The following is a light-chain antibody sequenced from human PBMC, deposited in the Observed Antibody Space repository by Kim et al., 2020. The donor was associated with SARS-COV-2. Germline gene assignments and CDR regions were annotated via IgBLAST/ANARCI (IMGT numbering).Light chain of an antibody. J-gene: IGLJ2*01. CDR1: SSDVGGYNH. Sequence: QSALTQPRSVSGSPGQSVTISCTGTSSDVGGYNHVSWYQQHPGKVPKLMIYDVTTRPSGVPDRFSGSKSGNTASLTISGLQAEDEADYYCCSHAGTYVVFGGGTKMTVL. V-gene: IGLV2-11*01. CDR3: CSHAGTYVV. CDR2: DVT.